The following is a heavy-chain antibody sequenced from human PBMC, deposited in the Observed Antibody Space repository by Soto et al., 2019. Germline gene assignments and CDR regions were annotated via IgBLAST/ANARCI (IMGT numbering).Heavy chain of an antibody. V-gene: IGHV3-23*01. CDR1: GFTFSNYA. D-gene: IGHD4-17*01. CDR2: LLRSGSTA. J-gene: IGHJ5*02. Sequence: PXGFLRLSFAASGFTFSNYAMTWARQAPGKGLEWVSSLLRSGSTAYYADSVRGRFTVSSDTSANSLYLQMDSLRAEDTAIYYCAKDAISGDGIWLMDSWGQGTLVTVSS. CDR3: AKDAISGDGIWLMDS.